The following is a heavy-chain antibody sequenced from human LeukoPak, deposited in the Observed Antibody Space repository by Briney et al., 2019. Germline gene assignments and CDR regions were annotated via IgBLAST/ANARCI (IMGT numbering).Heavy chain of an antibody. V-gene: IGHV4-39*01. CDR1: GDSVSRSDSY. Sequence: SETLSLTCSVSGDSVSRSDSYWDWIRQPPGKGLEWIGSIYYSGSTYYNPSLKSRVTISVDTSKNQFSLKLSSVTAADTAVYYCARRAITFGGGTDYWGQGTLVAVSS. CDR3: ARRAITFGGGTDY. D-gene: IGHD3-16*01. CDR2: IYYSGST. J-gene: IGHJ4*02.